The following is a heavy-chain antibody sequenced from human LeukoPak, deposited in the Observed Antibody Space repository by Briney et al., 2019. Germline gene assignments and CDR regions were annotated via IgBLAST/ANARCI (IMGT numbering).Heavy chain of an antibody. CDR3: ARVRAGCSSSSCYIDP. D-gene: IGHD2-2*02. CDR2: IYHSGTT. J-gene: IGHJ5*02. Sequence: SETLSLTCTVSAYSISSGYYWGWIRQPPGKGLEWIGEIYHSGTTYYNPSLKSRVTISVDKSNIQFSLKLTSVTAADTAVYFCARVRAGCSSSSCYIDPWGQGTLVTVSS. CDR1: AYSISSGYY. V-gene: IGHV4-38-2*02.